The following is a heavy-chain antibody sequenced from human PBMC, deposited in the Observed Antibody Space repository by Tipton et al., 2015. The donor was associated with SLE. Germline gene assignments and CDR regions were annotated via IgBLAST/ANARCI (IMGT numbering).Heavy chain of an antibody. J-gene: IGHJ4*02. CDR1: GFTFTSYGFTFNNYA. CDR3: ARDLGLLRFLEWSPDY. CDR2: IWFDGSNT. V-gene: IGHV3-33*08. Sequence: SLRLSCAASGFTFTSYGFTFNNYAMSWVRQTPGKGLEWLAFIWFDGSNTNYADSVKGRFTISRDNSKDTLYLQMDGLRAEDTAVYYCARDLGLLRFLEWSPDYWGQGTLVTVSS. D-gene: IGHD3-3*01.